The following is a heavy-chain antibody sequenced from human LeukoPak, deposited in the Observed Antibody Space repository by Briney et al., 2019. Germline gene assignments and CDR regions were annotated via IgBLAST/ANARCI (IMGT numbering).Heavy chain of an antibody. CDR2: INHSGST. V-gene: IGHV4-34*01. CDR1: GGSFSGYY. J-gene: IGHJ4*02. D-gene: IGHD2-8*01. CDR3: ACTAGY. Sequence: SEALSLTCAVYGGSFSGYYWNWIRQPPGKGLEWIGEINHSGSTNYNPSLKSRVTISVDTSKNQFSLKLSSVTAADTAVYYCACTAGYWGQGTLVTVSS.